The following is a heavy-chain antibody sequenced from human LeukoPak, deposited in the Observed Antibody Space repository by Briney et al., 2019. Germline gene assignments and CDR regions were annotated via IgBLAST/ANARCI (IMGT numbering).Heavy chain of an antibody. Sequence: SETLSLTCTVSGGSISSYYWSWIRQPPGKGLEWIGYIPYSGSTNYNPSLKSRVTIALDTSMNQFSLKLSSVTAADTAVYYCARGLSGLPIFDYWGQGTLVTVSS. CDR2: IPYSGST. V-gene: IGHV4-59*01. CDR1: GGSISSYY. CDR3: ARGLSGLPIFDY. D-gene: IGHD3-22*01. J-gene: IGHJ4*02.